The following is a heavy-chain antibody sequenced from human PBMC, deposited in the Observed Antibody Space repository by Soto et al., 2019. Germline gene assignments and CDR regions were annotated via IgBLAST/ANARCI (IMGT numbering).Heavy chain of an antibody. V-gene: IGHV3-48*02. CDR1: GFTFSTYS. CDR2: ISGRSSAK. D-gene: IGHD2-15*01. CDR3: ARCVSGGYYNYYAMDV. J-gene: IGHJ6*02. Sequence: EVQLVESGGGLVQPGGSLRLSCAASGFTFSTYSLTWVRQAPGKGLEWVSYISGRSSAKYYADSVKGRFTISRDNAKNSLYLQMNSLRDEDTAVYYCARCVSGGYYNYYAMDVWGQGTTVTVSS.